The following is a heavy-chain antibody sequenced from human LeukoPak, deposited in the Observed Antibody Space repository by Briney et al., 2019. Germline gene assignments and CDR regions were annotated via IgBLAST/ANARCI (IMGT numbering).Heavy chain of an antibody. D-gene: IGHD3-3*01. CDR1: GFTFSSYW. J-gene: IGHJ5*02. CDR3: ARDPHYDFWSGYHNWFDP. CDR2: IKQDGSEK. V-gene: IGHV3-7*01. Sequence: GGSLRLSCAASGFTFSSYWMSWVRQAPGKGLEWVANIKQDGSEKYYVDSVKGRFTISRDNAKNSLYLQMNSLRAEDTAVYYCARDPHYDFWSGYHNWFDPWGQGTLVTVSS.